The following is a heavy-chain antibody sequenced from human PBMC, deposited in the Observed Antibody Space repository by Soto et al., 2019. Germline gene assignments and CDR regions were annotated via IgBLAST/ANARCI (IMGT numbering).Heavy chain of an antibody. Sequence: PGGSLRLSCAASGFTFAADPMHWVRHAPGKGQEWVSLISWDGGSTYYAASVKGRFTISRDNSNNSLYLQMNSMRTEETALYYCAKDRVVSSWRKGYFQHWGQGTLGTVS. CDR3: AKDRVVSSWRKGYFQH. D-gene: IGHD6-13*01. J-gene: IGHJ1*01. CDR1: GFTFAADP. CDR2: ISWDGGST. V-gene: IGHV3-43*01.